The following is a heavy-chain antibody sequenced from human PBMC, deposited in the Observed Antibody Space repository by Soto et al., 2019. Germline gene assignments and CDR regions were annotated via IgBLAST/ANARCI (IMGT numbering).Heavy chain of an antibody. CDR1: GYSFTSYW. J-gene: IGHJ4*02. Sequence: PGESLKISCKSSGYSFTSYWIGWVRQMPGKGLEWMGIIYPGGSDTRYSPSFQGQVTISADKSISTAYLQWSSMKASDIARYYCARPFGNSGGYWGEETLVTVAS. V-gene: IGHV5-51*01. D-gene: IGHD3-3*01. CDR3: ARPFGNSGGY. CDR2: IYPGGSDT.